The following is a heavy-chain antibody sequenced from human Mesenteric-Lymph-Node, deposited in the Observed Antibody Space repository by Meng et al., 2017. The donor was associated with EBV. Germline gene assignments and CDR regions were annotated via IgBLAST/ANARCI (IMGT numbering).Heavy chain of an antibody. V-gene: IGHV1-18*01. CDR2: TSGYTGNT. D-gene: IGHD3-10*01. Sequence: EQPGDSGTVPFKASVYRFPSYGIPCVRMATGHGLGGLGWTSGYTGNTNYAKKVQGRVTVPTDTSTSTAYMEVRSLISDDKAVYYCARALGQGVLSARTDHWGQGTLVTVSS. CDR3: ARALGQGVLSARTDH. J-gene: IGHJ4*02. CDR1: VYRFPSYG.